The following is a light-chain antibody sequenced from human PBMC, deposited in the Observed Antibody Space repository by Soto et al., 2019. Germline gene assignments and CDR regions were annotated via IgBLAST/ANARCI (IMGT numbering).Light chain of an antibody. V-gene: IGKV1-27*01. J-gene: IGKJ1*01. CDR2: AAS. CDR1: QGIRKF. CDR3: QKYNSVPWT. Sequence: DIQMTQSPSSLSASVGDRVTITCRASQGIRKFLAWYQQKPGKVPKLLIYAASTLQSGVPSRFSGSGSGTDFTLTISSLQPEDVASYYCQKYNSVPWTFGQGTKVEIK.